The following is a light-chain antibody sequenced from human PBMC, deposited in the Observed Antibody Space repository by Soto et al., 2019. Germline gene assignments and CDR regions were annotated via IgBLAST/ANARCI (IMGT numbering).Light chain of an antibody. Sequence: IQLTQSPSSLSASVGDMVTITCRASQGVRSYLAWFQQRPGKAPKLLIFGASTLQNGVPARFSGGGFGTEFTLTITSLQPEDFATYYCHRVYTYPRTFGQGTKVDIK. CDR1: QGVRSY. J-gene: IGKJ1*01. V-gene: IGKV1-9*01. CDR2: GAS. CDR3: HRVYTYPRT.